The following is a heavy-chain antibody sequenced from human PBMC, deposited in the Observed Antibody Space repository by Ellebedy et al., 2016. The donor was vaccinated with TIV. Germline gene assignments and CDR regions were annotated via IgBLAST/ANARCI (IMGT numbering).Heavy chain of an antibody. CDR1: GFTFTSSA. V-gene: IGHV1-58*01. J-gene: IGHJ4*02. D-gene: IGHD3-16*02. CDR2: IVVGSGNT. CDR3: AADRIHDYVWGSYRTFDY. Sequence: SVKVSCXASGFTFTSSAVQWVRQARGQRLEWIGWIVVGSGNTNYAQKFQERVTITRDMSTSTAYMELSSLRSEDTAVYYCAADRIHDYVWGSYRTFDYWGQGTLVTVSS.